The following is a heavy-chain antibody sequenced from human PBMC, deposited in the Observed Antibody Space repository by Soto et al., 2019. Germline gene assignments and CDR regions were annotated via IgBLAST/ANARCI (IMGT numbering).Heavy chain of an antibody. D-gene: IGHD3-16*01. Sequence: GGSLRLSCAASGFTFSSYWMSWVRQAPGKGLEWVANIKQDGSEKYYVDSVKGRFTISRDNAKNSLYLQMNSLRAEDTAVYYCATKLRGYYYGMDVWGQGTTVTVSS. V-gene: IGHV3-7*03. J-gene: IGHJ6*02. CDR3: ATKLRGYYYGMDV. CDR2: IKQDGSEK. CDR1: GFTFSSYW.